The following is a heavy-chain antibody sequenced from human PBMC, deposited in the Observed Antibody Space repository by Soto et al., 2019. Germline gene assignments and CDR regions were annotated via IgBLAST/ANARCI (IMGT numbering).Heavy chain of an antibody. CDR1: GFTFSSYW. V-gene: IGHV3-7*01. D-gene: IGHD2-8*02. Sequence: GGSLRLSCAASGFTFSSYWMSWVRQAPGKGLEWVANIKQDGSETYYVDSVKGRFTISRDNAKNSLYLKMNSLRAEDTAVYYCARACTTGDTGGDGLDIWGQGTTVTVSS. J-gene: IGHJ6*02. CDR2: IKQDGSET. CDR3: ARACTTGDTGGDGLDI.